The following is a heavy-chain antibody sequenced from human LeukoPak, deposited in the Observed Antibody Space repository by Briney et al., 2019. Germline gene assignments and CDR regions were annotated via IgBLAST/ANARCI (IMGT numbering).Heavy chain of an antibody. CDR1: GFTFSSYA. CDR2: ISGSGGST. D-gene: IGHD3-22*01. J-gene: IGHJ4*02. CDR3: AKDTGSSGQEVYFDY. V-gene: IGHV3-23*01. Sequence: PGGSLRLSCAASGFTFSSYAMSWVRQAPGKGLEWASAISGSGGSTYYADSVKGRFTISRDNSKNTLYLQMNSLRAEDTAVYYCAKDTGSSGQEVYFDYWGQGTLVTVSS.